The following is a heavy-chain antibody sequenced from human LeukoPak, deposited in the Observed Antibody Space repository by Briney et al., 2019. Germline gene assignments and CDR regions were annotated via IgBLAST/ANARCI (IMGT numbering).Heavy chain of an antibody. Sequence: SVKVSCKASGGTFSSYTISWVRQAPGRGLEWMGRIIPILGIANYAQKFQGRVTITADKSTSTAYMELSSLRSEDTAVYYCARDRSPHGYSGYDTSYWGQGTLVTVSS. V-gene: IGHV1-69*04. D-gene: IGHD5-12*01. CDR1: GGTFSSYT. CDR3: ARDRSPHGYSGYDTSY. CDR2: IIPILGIA. J-gene: IGHJ4*02.